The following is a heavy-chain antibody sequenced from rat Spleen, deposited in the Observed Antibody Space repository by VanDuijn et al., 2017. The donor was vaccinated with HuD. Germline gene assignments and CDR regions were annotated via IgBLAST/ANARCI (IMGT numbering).Heavy chain of an antibody. J-gene: IGHJ3*01. D-gene: IGHD1-2*01. V-gene: IGHV5-29*01. CDR3: ARSDYYYSNYIPFAF. Sequence: EVQLVESGGGLVQPGGSLKLSCAVSGFTFSNYDMAWVRQAPTKGLEWVATISSDGGRNFYRDSVKGRFTISRDNAKSSLYLQMDSLRSEDTATYYCARSDYYYSNYIPFAFWGQGTLVTVSS. CDR2: ISSDGGRN. CDR1: GFTFSNYD.